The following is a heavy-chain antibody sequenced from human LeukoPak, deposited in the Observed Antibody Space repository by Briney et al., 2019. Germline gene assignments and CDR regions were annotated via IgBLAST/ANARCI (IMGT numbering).Heavy chain of an antibody. CDR1: GYSFSTYW. J-gene: IGHJ4*02. Sequence: PGVSLTISSHGSGYSFSTYWIGWVRPMPGNRLELMGIIYPSDSEPTYSPSFQGQVTISVDKSISTAYLQWSTLKASDTAMYYCARRVNSGYYFDYWAQGTLVTLS. CDR3: ARRVNSGYYFDY. V-gene: IGHV5-51*01. CDR2: IYPSDSEP. D-gene: IGHD3-22*01.